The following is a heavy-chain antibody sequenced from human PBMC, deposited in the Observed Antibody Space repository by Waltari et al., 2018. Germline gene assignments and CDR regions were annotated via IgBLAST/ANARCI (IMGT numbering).Heavy chain of an antibody. V-gene: IGHV3-48*04. CDR3: ALTGTTGS. Sequence: EVQLVESGGGLVQPGGSLRLYCASSGFTFSSYSMNWVRQAPGKGLEWVSYISSSSSTIYYSDSVKGRFTISRDNAKNSLYLQMNSLRAEDTAVYYCALTGTTGSWGQGTLVTVSS. CDR1: GFTFSSYS. CDR2: ISSSSSTI. D-gene: IGHD1-7*01. J-gene: IGHJ4*02.